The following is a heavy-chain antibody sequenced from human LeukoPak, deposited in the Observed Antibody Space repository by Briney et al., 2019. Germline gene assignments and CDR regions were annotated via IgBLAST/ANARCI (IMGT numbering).Heavy chain of an antibody. CDR2: IRYDGSNK. V-gene: IGHV3-30*02. CDR3: AKDVPDYGDYVGY. J-gene: IGHJ4*02. D-gene: IGHD4-17*01. CDR1: GFTFSSYG. Sequence: GGSLRLSCAASGFTFSSYGMHWVRQAPGKGLEWVAFIRYDGSNKYYADSVKGRFTISRDNSKNSLYLQMNSLRAEDTAVYYCAKDVPDYGDYVGYWGQGTLVTVSS.